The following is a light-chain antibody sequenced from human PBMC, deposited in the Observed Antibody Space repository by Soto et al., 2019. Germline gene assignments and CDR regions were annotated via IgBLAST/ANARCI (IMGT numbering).Light chain of an antibody. Sequence: EIVLTQSPGILSLSPGERATLSCRASQSVSSSYLAWYQQKPGQAPRLLIYGASSRATGIPDRFSGSGSGTDFTLTISRLEPEDFAVYWCQQYDSSPRTFGQGTKVDIK. CDR1: QSVSSSY. V-gene: IGKV3-20*01. J-gene: IGKJ1*01. CDR2: GAS. CDR3: QQYDSSPRT.